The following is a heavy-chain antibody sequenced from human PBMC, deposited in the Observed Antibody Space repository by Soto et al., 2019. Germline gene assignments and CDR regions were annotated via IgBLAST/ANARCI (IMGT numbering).Heavy chain of an antibody. V-gene: IGHV1-18*01. CDR1: GYTFTSYG. Sequence: QVQLVQSGTEVKKPGASVKVSCKASGYTFTSYGISWVRQAPGQGLEWMGWISAYNGNTNYAQKYQGRVTMTTDTSTSTVNMDLRGLRSDDTAVYYCARERRGDRPRHFRVITARAGGPIDSWGQGALVTVSS. CDR2: ISAYNGNT. D-gene: IGHD2-15*01. CDR3: ARERRGDRPRHFRVITARAGGPIDS. J-gene: IGHJ4*02.